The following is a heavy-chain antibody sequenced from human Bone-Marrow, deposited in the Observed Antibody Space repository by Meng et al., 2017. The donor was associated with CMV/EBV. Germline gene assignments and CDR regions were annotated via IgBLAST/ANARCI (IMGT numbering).Heavy chain of an antibody. CDR3: ARVKKGMAMFDY. V-gene: IGHV4-39*07. D-gene: IGHD6-13*01. CDR1: GGSIGSSSYY. Sequence: PLRDSGPGLVKPSETLSLTCTVPGGSIGSSSYYWGWIRQPPGKGLEWIGSIYYSGSTYYNPSLKSRVTISVDTSKNQFSLKLSSVTAADTAVYYCARVKKGMAMFDYWGQGTLVTVSS. CDR2: IYYSGST. J-gene: IGHJ4*02.